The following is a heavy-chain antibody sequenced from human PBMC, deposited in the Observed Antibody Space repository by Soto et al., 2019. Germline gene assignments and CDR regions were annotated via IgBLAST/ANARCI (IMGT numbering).Heavy chain of an antibody. CDR3: AGLYSSSGRYNWFDP. J-gene: IGHJ5*02. CDR2: INVCNGHT. D-gene: IGHD6-13*01. V-gene: IGHV1-18*01. Sequence: ASVKVSCKASGYTFTSYGISWVRQAPGQGLEWMGWINVCNGHTNYAQKLQGRVTMTTDTSTSTAYMDLRSLISDDTAVYYCAGLYSSSGRYNWFDPWGQGTLVTVSS. CDR1: GYTFTSYG.